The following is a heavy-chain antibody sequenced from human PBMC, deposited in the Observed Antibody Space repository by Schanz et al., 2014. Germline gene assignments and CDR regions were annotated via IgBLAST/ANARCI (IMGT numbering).Heavy chain of an antibody. CDR3: ARGPLGTSP. V-gene: IGHV1-18*01. D-gene: IGHD5-12*01. J-gene: IGHJ5*02. CDR2: INPSGGST. CDR1: GYTFTSHG. Sequence: QVQLVQSGAEVKKPGASVKVSCKASGYTFTSHGISWVRQAPGQGLEWMGMINPSGGSTTYAQKFQGRVTFTADKSTSTAYMELSSLKSEDTAVYYCARGPLGTSPWGQGTLVTVSS.